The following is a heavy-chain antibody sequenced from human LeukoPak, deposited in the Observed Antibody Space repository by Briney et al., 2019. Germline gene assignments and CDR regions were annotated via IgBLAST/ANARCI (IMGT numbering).Heavy chain of an antibody. CDR3: ARPAGYYYDSSGALRSYYYMDV. Sequence: ASVTLSFKASGSTFTSSDINWVREATGPGLEWKGWMNTNSGNTGYEQESAVRVTMTRNTAISTAYMELSSLKSEDTAVYYCARPAGYYYDSSGALRSYYYMDVWGKGTTVTVSS. V-gene: IGHV1-8*01. D-gene: IGHD3-22*01. CDR2: MNTNSGNT. CDR1: GSTFTSSD. J-gene: IGHJ6*03.